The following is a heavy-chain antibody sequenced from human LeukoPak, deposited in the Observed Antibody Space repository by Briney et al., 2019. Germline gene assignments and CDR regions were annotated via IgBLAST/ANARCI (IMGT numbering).Heavy chain of an antibody. D-gene: IGHD1-26*01. CDR3: AREKQWGAFDI. CDR2: IKQDGSEK. J-gene: IGHJ3*02. CDR1: GFTFSSYA. V-gene: IGHV3-7*01. Sequence: GGSLRLSCAASGFTFSSYAMSWVRQAPGKGLEWVANIKQDGSEKYYVDSVKGRFTISRDNAKNSLYLQMNSLRAEDTAVYYCAREKQWGAFDIWGQGTMVTVSS.